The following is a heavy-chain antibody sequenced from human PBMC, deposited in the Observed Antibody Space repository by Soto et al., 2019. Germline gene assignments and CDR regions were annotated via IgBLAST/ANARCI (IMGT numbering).Heavy chain of an antibody. Sequence: SETLSLTCTVSGGSIRSYYWSWIRQPPGKGLEWIGNIYYSGSTNYNPSLKSRVTLSVDTSKNQFSLKLSSVTAADTAVYYCARDKITGLFDYWGQGTLVTVSS. CDR2: IYYSGST. CDR1: GGSIRSYY. J-gene: IGHJ4*02. V-gene: IGHV4-59*12. CDR3: ARDKITGLFDY. D-gene: IGHD2-8*02.